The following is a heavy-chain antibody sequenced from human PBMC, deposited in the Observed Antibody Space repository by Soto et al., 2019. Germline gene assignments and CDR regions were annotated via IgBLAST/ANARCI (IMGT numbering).Heavy chain of an antibody. CDR2: INPNGNEK. J-gene: IGHJ4*02. CDR3: SRSLDS. CDR1: GFTFSSFW. Sequence: GSLRPSCAASGFTFSSFWMDWVRQAPGKGLEWVANINPNGNEKHYVDSVKGRFTISRDNAKNSLYLQMSSLTAEDSALYYCSRSLDSWGQGTRVTVSS. V-gene: IGHV3-7*01.